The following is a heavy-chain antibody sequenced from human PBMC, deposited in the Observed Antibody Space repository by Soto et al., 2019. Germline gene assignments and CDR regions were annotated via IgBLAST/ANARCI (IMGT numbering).Heavy chain of an antibody. CDR3: AKDRSPSGRSGYYCYFDY. V-gene: IGHV3-23*01. J-gene: IGHJ4*02. CDR2: ISGSGGST. Sequence: GGSLRLSCAASGFTFSSYAMSWVRQAPGKGLEWVSAISGSGGSTYYADSVKGRFTISRDNSKNTLYLQMNSLRAEDTAVYYCAKDRSPSGRSGYYCYFDYWGQGTLVTVSS. CDR1: GFTFSSYA. D-gene: IGHD3-22*01.